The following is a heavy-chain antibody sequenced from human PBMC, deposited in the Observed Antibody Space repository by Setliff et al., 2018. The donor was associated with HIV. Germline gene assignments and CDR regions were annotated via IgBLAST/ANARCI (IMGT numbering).Heavy chain of an antibody. CDR2: IIPIFGTT. J-gene: IGHJ5*02. CDR1: GGTFSTYT. V-gene: IGHV1-69*13. D-gene: IGHD2-2*01. Sequence: SVKVSCKASGGTFSTYTISWVRQAPGQGLEWMGGIIPIFGTTNYAQKFQGRVTITADESTSTAYMELSSLRSEDTAVYYCASHPGSSIEKPYFDTWGQGTLVTVSS. CDR3: ASHPGSSIEKPYFDT.